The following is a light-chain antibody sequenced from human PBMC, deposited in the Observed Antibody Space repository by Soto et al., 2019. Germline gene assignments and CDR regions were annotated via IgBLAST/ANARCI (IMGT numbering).Light chain of an antibody. CDR1: QSVSSSY. J-gene: IGKJ3*01. V-gene: IGKV3-20*01. CDR3: QQYGSSRGVT. CDR2: GAS. Sequence: EIVLTQSPGTLSLSPGERATLSCRASQSVSSSYLAWYQQKPGQAPRLLIYGASSRATGIPDRFSGSGSGTDFTLTISRLEPEDFAVYYCQQYGSSRGVTFGPGTKVVIK.